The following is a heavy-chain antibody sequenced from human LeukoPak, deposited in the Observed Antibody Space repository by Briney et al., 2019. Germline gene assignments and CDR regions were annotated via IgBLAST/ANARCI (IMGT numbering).Heavy chain of an antibody. CDR1: GGSFSGYY. V-gene: IGHV4-59*01. D-gene: IGHD2-2*01. CDR3: ARQAYCTTTRCYPFDF. Sequence: SETLSLTCAVHGGSFSGYYWSWIRQPPGKGLEWIGYIYYSGSTNYNPSLKSRVTISIDTSKSQFSLKLSSVSAADTAVYYCARQAYCTTTRCYPFDFWGQGILVTVSS. CDR2: IYYSGST. J-gene: IGHJ4*02.